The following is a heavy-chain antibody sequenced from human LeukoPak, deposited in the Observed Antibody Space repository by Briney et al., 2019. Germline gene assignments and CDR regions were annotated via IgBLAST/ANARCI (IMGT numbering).Heavy chain of an antibody. CDR2: VSLSGSP. Sequence: SETLSLTCTVSGYSLRNGYHWAWFRQPPGKRLEWLGSVSLSGSPYDNLSFKRRVSISVDASKNQFSLKMRAVTAADSAVYFCARSEINDYSRFWGQGILVTVSS. D-gene: IGHD4-11*01. CDR3: ARSEINDYSRF. CDR1: GYSLRNGYH. V-gene: IGHV4-38-2*02. J-gene: IGHJ4*02.